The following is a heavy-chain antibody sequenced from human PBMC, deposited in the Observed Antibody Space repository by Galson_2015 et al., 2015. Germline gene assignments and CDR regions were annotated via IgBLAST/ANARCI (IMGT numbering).Heavy chain of an antibody. CDR1: GYTFTGYY. Sequence: SVKVSCKASGYTFTGYYMHWVRQAPGQGLEWMGRINPNSGGTNYAQKFQGRVTMTRDTSISTAYMELSRLRSDDTAVYYCAGGYQLLYDYDGMDVWGQGTTVTVSS. J-gene: IGHJ6*02. CDR2: INPNSGGT. D-gene: IGHD2-2*02. CDR3: AGGYQLLYDYDGMDV. V-gene: IGHV1-2*06.